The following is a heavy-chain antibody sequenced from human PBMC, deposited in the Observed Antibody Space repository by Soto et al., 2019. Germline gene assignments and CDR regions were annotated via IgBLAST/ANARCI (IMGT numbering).Heavy chain of an antibody. Sequence: EVQLVESGGALVHPGGSLRLSCTASGFTFSKAYMNWVRQAPGQGLEWVGQIDSKIDADKTDLAAPVKGRFTLSRDDSKNTVYLQMNGLEIEDTAMYYCVTRFTAVATARFDYWGQGTLVTVSS. CDR3: VTRFTAVATARFDY. D-gene: IGHD2-21*02. V-gene: IGHV3-15*02. CDR2: IDSKIDADKT. J-gene: IGHJ4*02. CDR1: GFTFSKAY.